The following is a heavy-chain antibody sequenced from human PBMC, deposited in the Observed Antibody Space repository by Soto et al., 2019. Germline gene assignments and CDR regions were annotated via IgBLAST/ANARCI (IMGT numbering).Heavy chain of an antibody. V-gene: IGHV4-61*08. Sequence: PSETLSLTCTVSGGSISSGGYYWSWIRQPPGKGLEWIGYIYYSGSTNYNPSLKSRVTISVDTSKNQFSLKLSSVTAADTAVYYCARDGGFYYGMDVWGQGTTVTVSS. D-gene: IGHD3-16*01. CDR1: GGSISSGGYY. CDR2: IYYSGST. CDR3: ARDGGFYYGMDV. J-gene: IGHJ6*02.